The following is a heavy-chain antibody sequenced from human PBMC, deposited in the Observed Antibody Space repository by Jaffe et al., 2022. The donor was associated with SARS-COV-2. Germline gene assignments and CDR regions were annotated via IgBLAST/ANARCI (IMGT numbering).Heavy chain of an antibody. CDR1: GFTFSSYG. CDR2: IWYDGSNK. J-gene: IGHJ3*02. D-gene: IGHD3-16*01. Sequence: QVQLVESGGGVVQPGRSLRLSCAASGFTFSSYGMHWVRQAPGKGLEWVAVIWYDGSNKYYADSVKGRFTISRDNSKNTLYLQMNSLRAEDTAVYYCARDRMGLDRVGDAFDIWGQGTMVTVSS. CDR3: ARDRMGLDRVGDAFDI. V-gene: IGHV3-33*01.